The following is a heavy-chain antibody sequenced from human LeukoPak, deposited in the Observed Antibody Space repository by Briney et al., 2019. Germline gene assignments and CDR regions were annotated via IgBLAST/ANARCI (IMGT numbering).Heavy chain of an antibody. CDR1: GYTFTSYG. V-gene: IGHV1-18*01. J-gene: IGHJ5*02. CDR2: ISAYNGNT. CDR3: ARGGEEWELLTNWFDP. D-gene: IGHD1-26*01. Sequence: ASVKVSCKASGYTFTSYGISWVRQAPGQGLEWMGWISAYNGNTNYAQKLQGRVTMTTDTSTSTAYMELRSLRSDDTAVYYCARGGEEWELLTNWFDPWGQGTLVTVSS.